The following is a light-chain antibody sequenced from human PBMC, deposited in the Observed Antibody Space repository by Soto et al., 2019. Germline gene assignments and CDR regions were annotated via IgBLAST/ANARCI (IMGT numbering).Light chain of an antibody. CDR2: SNN. Sequence: QSVLTQPPSAAETPGQSVTISCSGSSSNIGSNTINWYQQLPGTAPKLLIYSNNQRPSGVPDRFSGSKSGTSASLAISGLQSEDEANYYCAAWDDSLNVLVFGGGTKLTVL. CDR1: SSNIGSNT. J-gene: IGLJ2*01. CDR3: AAWDDSLNVLV. V-gene: IGLV1-44*01.